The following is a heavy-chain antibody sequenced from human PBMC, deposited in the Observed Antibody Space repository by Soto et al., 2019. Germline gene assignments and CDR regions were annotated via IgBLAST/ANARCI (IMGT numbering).Heavy chain of an antibody. D-gene: IGHD1-7*01. J-gene: IGHJ4*02. V-gene: IGHV4-59*01. CDR2: IYYSGNT. CDR3: ARDTGELLFDY. CDR1: GGSISGFH. Sequence: QVQLQESGPGLVKPSETLSLTCTVSGGSISGFHWSWIRQPPGEGLEWIASIYYSGNTKYNPSLKSRVTISVDASKNQFSLKLTSVTAADTAVYYCARDTGELLFDYWGQGTLVTVSS.